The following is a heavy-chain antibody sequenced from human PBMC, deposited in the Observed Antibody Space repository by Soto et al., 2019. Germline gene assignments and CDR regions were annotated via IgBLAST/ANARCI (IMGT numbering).Heavy chain of an antibody. CDR2: IYPGDSDT. D-gene: IGHD3-10*01. Sequence: GESLKISCKGSGYSFTSYWIGCVRQMPGKGLEWMGIIYPGDSDTRYSPSFQGQVTISADKYISTAYLQWSSLKASDTAMYYCARYGGSGSYYKDYYYGMDVWGQGTTVTVSS. CDR3: ARYGGSGSYYKDYYYGMDV. J-gene: IGHJ6*02. CDR1: GYSFTSYW. V-gene: IGHV5-51*01.